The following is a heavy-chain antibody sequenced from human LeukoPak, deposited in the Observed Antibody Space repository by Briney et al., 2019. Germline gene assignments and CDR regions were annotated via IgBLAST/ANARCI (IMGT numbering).Heavy chain of an antibody. CDR2: IYYSGST. V-gene: IGHV4-61*08. Sequence: SETLSLTCTVSGGSISSGDYYWSWIRQPPGKGLEWIGYIYYSGSTNYNPSLKSRVTISVDTSKKQFSLKLSSVTAADTAVYYCARALSSAWPNWFDPWGQGTLVTVSS. CDR1: GGSISSGDYY. J-gene: IGHJ5*02. CDR3: ARALSSAWPNWFDP. D-gene: IGHD6-19*01.